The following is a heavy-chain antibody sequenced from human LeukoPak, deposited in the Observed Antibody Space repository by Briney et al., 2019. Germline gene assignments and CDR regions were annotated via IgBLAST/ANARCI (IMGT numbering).Heavy chain of an antibody. CDR1: GFTFSSYA. D-gene: IGHD6-6*01. Sequence: PGGSLRLSCAASGFTFSSYAMHWVRQAPGEGLEWVAVISYDGSIKHYADSVKGRFTISRDNSKNTLYLQMNSLRPEDTAVYYCARSTEATVPPQYWGQGTLVTVSS. CDR3: ARSTEATVPPQY. V-gene: IGHV3-30*04. CDR2: ISYDGSIK. J-gene: IGHJ4*02.